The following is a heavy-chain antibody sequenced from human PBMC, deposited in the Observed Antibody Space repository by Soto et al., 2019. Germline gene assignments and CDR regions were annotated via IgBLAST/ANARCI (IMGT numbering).Heavy chain of an antibody. D-gene: IGHD6-6*01. CDR3: ARRRWVWFKRSSSGPDY. Sequence: PSETLSLTCAVYGGSFSGYYWSWIRQPPGKGLEWIGEINHSGSTNYNPSLKSRVTISVDTSKNQFSLKLSSVTAADTAVYYCARRRWVWFKRSSSGPDYWGQGTLVTVSS. CDR1: GGSFSGYY. J-gene: IGHJ4*02. CDR2: INHSGST. V-gene: IGHV4-34*01.